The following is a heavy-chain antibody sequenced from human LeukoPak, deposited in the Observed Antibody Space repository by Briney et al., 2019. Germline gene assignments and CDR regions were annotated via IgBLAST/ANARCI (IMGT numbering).Heavy chain of an antibody. CDR3: ARENGDYVNAFDI. Sequence: ASVKDSFKASGYTFPSYGISWVRQAPGQGLEWMGWISAYNGNTNYAQKLQGRVTMTTDTSTSTGYMKVRSLRSDDTAVYYCARENGDYVNAFDIWGQGTMVTVSS. CDR1: GYTFPSYG. V-gene: IGHV1-18*04. CDR2: ISAYNGNT. J-gene: IGHJ3*02. D-gene: IGHD4-17*01.